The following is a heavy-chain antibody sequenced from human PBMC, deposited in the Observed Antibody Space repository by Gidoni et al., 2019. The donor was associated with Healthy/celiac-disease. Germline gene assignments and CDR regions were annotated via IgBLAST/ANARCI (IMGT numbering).Heavy chain of an antibody. J-gene: IGHJ6*02. CDR2: IWYDGSNK. V-gene: IGHV3-33*01. D-gene: IGHD5-18*01. Sequence: QVQLVESGGGVVQPGRSLRLSCAASGFTFSSYGMHWVRQAPGKGLEGVAVIWYDGSNKYYADSVKGRFTISRDNSKNTLYLQMNTLRAEDTAVYYCARPPYSYGSLGSGGMDVWGQGTTVTVSS. CDR1: GFTFSSYG. CDR3: ARPPYSYGSLGSGGMDV.